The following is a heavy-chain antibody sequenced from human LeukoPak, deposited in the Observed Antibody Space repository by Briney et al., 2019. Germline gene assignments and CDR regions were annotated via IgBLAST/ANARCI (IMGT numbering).Heavy chain of an antibody. J-gene: IGHJ4*02. CDR1: GGSMSPYH. Sequence: PSETLSLTCTVSGGSMSPYHWGWIRQPPGKGLEWTGYIYYSGSTNYNPSLKSRVTISVDTSKNQFSLKLSSVTAADTAVYYCARDKSDFWSGHDGGFDYWGQGTLVTVSS. CDR2: IYYSGST. D-gene: IGHD3-3*01. CDR3: ARDKSDFWSGHDGGFDY. V-gene: IGHV4-59*12.